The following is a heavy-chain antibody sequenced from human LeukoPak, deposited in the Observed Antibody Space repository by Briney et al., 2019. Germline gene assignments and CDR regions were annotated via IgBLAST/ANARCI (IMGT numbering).Heavy chain of an antibody. CDR1: GFTFSSYW. CDR2: IKQDGSEK. V-gene: IGHV3-7*01. D-gene: IGHD2-15*01. J-gene: IGHJ4*02. Sequence: GGSLRLSCAASGFTFSSYWMSWVRQAPGKGLEWVANIKQDGSEKYYVDSVKGRFTTSRDNAKNSLYLQMNSLRAEDTAVYYCARPRGYCSGGSCRYYFDYWGQGTLVTVSS. CDR3: ARPRGYCSGGSCRYYFDY.